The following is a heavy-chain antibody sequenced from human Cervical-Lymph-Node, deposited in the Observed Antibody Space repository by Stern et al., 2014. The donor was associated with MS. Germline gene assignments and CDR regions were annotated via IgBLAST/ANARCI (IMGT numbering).Heavy chain of an antibody. D-gene: IGHD4-17*01. Sequence: VQLVESGAEVKKPGSSVKVSCKASGGTFSSYAISRVRQAPGQGLEWMGGIIPIFGTANYAQKFQGRVTITADESTSTAYMELSSLRSEDTAVYYCARAEGTVTDPSDYYYYYGMDVWGQGTTVTVSS. CDR1: GGTFSSYA. J-gene: IGHJ6*02. CDR3: ARAEGTVTDPSDYYYYYGMDV. CDR2: IIPIFGTA. V-gene: IGHV1-69*01.